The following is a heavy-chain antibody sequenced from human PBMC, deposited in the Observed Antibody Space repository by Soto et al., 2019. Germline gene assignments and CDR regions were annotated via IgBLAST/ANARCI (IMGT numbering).Heavy chain of an antibody. Sequence: GESLKISCKGSGYNFTNYWIGWVRQMPGKGLEWMGVIYPGDSDTRYSPSFRGQVTSSADKSSSAAYLQLSSLKASDTAMYYCARQEGATGLFYYCMDVWGQGTTVTVSS. CDR2: IYPGDSDT. J-gene: IGHJ6*02. D-gene: IGHD1-26*01. CDR1: GYNFTNYW. V-gene: IGHV5-51*01. CDR3: ARQEGATGLFYYCMDV.